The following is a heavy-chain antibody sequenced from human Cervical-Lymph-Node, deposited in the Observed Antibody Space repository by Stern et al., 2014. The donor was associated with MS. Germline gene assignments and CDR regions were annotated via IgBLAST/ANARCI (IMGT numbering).Heavy chain of an antibody. CDR3: AREEFGELTAYFDY. V-gene: IGHV3-21*01. D-gene: IGHD3-10*01. Sequence: EVQLVESGGGLVKPGGSLRLSCAASGFTFSSYSMNWVRQAPGKGLEWVSSISSSSSDISYADSVKGRFTISRDNAKNSLYLQMNSLRAEDTAVYYCAREEFGELTAYFDYWGQGTLVTVSS. CDR2: ISSSSSDI. CDR1: GFTFSSYS. J-gene: IGHJ4*02.